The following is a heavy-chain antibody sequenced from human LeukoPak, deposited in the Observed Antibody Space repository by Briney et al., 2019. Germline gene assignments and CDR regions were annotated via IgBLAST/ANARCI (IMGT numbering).Heavy chain of an antibody. CDR3: ARLTRGNGLDV. D-gene: IGHD3-16*01. V-gene: IGHV3-66*04. J-gene: IGHJ6*02. Sequence: GGSPRLSCAASGFTVSNNYMTWVRQAPGKGLEGGSVMYSGNRTKYTDSVKGRFIISRDNSKNTLLFQMNSLRAEDTAVYYCARLTRGNGLDVWVRGTTVTVS. CDR1: GFTVSNNY. CDR2: MYSGNRT.